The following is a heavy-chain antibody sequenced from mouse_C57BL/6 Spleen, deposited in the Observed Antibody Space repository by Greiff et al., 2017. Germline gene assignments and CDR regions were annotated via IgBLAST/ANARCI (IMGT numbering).Heavy chain of an antibody. CDR2: IWSGGST. V-gene: IGHV2-2*01. CDR1: GFSLTSYG. CDR3: ARMGGRAMDY. J-gene: IGHJ4*01. Sequence: VKLQESGPGLVQPSQSLSITCTVSGFSLTSYGVHWVRQSPGKGLEWLGVIWSGGSTDYNAAFISRLSISKDNSKSQVFFKMNSLQADDTAIYYCARMGGRAMDYWGQGTSVTVSS. D-gene: IGHD1-1*02.